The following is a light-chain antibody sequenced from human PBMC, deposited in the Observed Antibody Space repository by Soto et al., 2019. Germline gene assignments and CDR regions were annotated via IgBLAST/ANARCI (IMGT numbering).Light chain of an antibody. J-gene: IGKJ4*01. CDR1: QSITSKF. CDR2: AAS. CDR3: QQYGGSPTLA. Sequence: EIVLTQSPGTLSLSPGQRATLSCRASQSITSKFVAWYQQRPGQPPRLLIYAASTRATGIPDRFNGSGSETDFTLTISRQEPEDFAVYYCQQYGGSPTLAFGGGTKVEI. V-gene: IGKV3-20*01.